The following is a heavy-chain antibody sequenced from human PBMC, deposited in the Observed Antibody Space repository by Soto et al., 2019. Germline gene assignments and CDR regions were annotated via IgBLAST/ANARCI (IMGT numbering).Heavy chain of an antibody. J-gene: IGHJ4*02. V-gene: IGHV2-5*02. CDR3: AHSPTGIAAAAPSEDYFDY. Sequence: GVGWIRQPPGKALEWLALIYWDDDKRYSPSLKSRLTITKDTSKNQVVLTMTNMDPVDTATYYCAHSPTGIAAAAPSEDYFDYWGQGTLVTVSS. D-gene: IGHD6-13*01. CDR2: IYWDDDK. CDR1: G.